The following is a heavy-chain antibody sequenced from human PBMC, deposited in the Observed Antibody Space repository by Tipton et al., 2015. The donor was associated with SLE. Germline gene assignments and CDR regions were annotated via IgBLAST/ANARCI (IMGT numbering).Heavy chain of an antibody. Sequence: TLSLTCAVYGGSLSGHYWSWIRQPPGKGLEGSGEINHSGSTNYNPSLKSRVTISVDTSKNHFSLQLSSVTAADTAVYYCAKSPLVAPLGDHWYLDLWGRGALVTVSS. CDR2: INHSGST. CDR3: AKSPLVAPLGDHWYLDL. J-gene: IGHJ2*01. V-gene: IGHV4-34*01. CDR1: GGSLSGHY. D-gene: IGHD2-21*01.